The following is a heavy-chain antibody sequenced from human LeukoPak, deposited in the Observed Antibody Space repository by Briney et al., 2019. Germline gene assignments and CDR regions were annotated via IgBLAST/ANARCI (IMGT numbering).Heavy chain of an antibody. CDR1: GFTFSRFA. J-gene: IGHJ4*02. CDR3: AKDANYYDSSGYLIPFDY. CDR2: ISGNGHQT. Sequence: GGSLRLSCSASGFTFSRFAMTWVRQLPGRGLEWVSSISGNGHQTYYADYVKGRLSVSRDNSKNILYLQMDSLRADDSALYYCAKDANYYDSSGYLIPFDYWGQGTLVTVSS. D-gene: IGHD3-22*01. V-gene: IGHV3-23*01.